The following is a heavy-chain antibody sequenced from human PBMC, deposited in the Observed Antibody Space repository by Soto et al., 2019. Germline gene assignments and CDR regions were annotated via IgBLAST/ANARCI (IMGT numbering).Heavy chain of an antibody. CDR3: ARDYDILMDLGWFDP. CDR2: IIPIFGTA. CDR1: GGTFSSYA. J-gene: IGHJ5*02. V-gene: IGHV1-69*06. D-gene: IGHD3-9*01. Sequence: QVQLVQSGAEVQKPGSSVKVSCKASGGTFSSYAISWVRQAPGQGLEWMGGIIPIFGTANYAQKFQGRVTITADKSTSTAYMELSSLRSEDTAVYYCARDYDILMDLGWFDPWGQGTLVTVSS.